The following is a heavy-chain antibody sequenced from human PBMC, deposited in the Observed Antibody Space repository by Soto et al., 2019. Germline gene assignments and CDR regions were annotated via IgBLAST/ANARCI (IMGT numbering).Heavy chain of an antibody. CDR3: ARDRTIFGVDNYYYYGMDV. CDR2: IWYDGSNK. V-gene: IGHV3-33*01. CDR1: GFTFSSYG. D-gene: IGHD3-3*01. J-gene: IGHJ6*02. Sequence: GGSLRLSCAASGFTFSSYGMHWVRQAPGKGLEWVAVIWYDGSNKYYADSVKGRFTISRDNSKNTLYLQMNSLRAEDTAVYYCARDRTIFGVDNYYYYGMDVWGQGTTVTVSS.